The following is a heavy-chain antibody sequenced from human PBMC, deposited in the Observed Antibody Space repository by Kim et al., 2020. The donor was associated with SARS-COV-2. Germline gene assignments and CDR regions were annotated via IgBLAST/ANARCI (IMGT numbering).Heavy chain of an antibody. D-gene: IGHD1-1*01. CDR1: GFTFNNYW. Sequence: GGSLRLSCTASGFTFNNYWMNWVRQAPGKGLEWVANINQDGTLKYYVDSVKGRFIVSRDNAEKSLFLQVNNLRVEDTATYYCVADWNPGFDCWGRGTLVTVSS. CDR2: INQDGTLK. J-gene: IGHJ4*02. CDR3: VADWNPGFDC. V-gene: IGHV3-7*03.